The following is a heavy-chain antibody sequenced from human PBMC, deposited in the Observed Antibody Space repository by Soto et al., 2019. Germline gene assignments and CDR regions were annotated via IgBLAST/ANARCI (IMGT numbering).Heavy chain of an antibody. CDR2: IYWDGDE. CDR1: GFSLSTPGVG. J-gene: IGHJ4*02. CDR3: AHFPSVFCSSGRCHYLDY. D-gene: IGHD2-15*01. V-gene: IGHV2-5*02. Sequence: QITLKESGPTLVKPTQTLTLTCTFSGFSLSTPGVGVGWIRQPPGKALEWVALIYWDGDERYSPSLRSRLAITKDTSKNQVVLTMTNMDPMDTATYYCAHFPSVFCSSGRCHYLDYGGQGTLVTVSS.